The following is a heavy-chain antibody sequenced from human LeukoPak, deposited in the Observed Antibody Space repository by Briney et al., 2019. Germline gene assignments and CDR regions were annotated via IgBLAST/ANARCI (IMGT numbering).Heavy chain of an antibody. V-gene: IGHV3-33*06. CDR1: GFTFSSYG. CDR3: AKPGRSDGGDYFDY. Sequence: GGSLRLSCAAPGFTFSSYGMHWVRQAPGKGLEWVAVIWYDGSNKYYADSVKGRFAISRDNSKNTLYLQMNSLRAEDTAVYDCAKPGRSDGGDYFDYWGQGTLVTVSS. J-gene: IGHJ4*02. D-gene: IGHD1-14*01. CDR2: IWYDGSNK.